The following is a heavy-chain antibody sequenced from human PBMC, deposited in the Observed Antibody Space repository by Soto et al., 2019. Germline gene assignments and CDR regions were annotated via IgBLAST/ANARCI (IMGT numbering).Heavy chain of an antibody. J-gene: IGHJ4*02. V-gene: IGHV3-9*01. CDR2: ISWNSGNI. Sequence: GGSLRLSSAAPGFFCEDYAMHCVRQAPGKGLEWVSAISWNSGNIGYADAVKGRFTISRDNAKNSLYLQMKRLRTVETAFYCCAKDMRSSQGGSYAAELWGQGTLVTVSS. CDR3: AKDMRSSQGGSYAAEL. CDR1: GFFCEDYA. D-gene: IGHD3-10*01.